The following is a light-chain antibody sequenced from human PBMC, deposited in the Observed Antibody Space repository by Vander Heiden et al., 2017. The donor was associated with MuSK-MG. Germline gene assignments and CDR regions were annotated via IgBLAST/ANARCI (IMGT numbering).Light chain of an antibody. CDR3: GTWDSSLSVVV. J-gene: IGLJ2*01. CDR2: DNN. V-gene: IGLV1-51*01. CDR1: SSNY. Sequence: QSVLPQPPSVSAAPGQKVTISCSGSSSNYVSWYQQLPGTAPKLLIYDNNKRPSGIPDRFSGSKSGTSATLGITGLQTGDEADYYCGTWDSSLSVVVFGGGTKLTVL.